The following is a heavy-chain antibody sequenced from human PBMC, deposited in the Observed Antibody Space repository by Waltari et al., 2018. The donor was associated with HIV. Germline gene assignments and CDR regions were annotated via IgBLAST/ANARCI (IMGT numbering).Heavy chain of an antibody. CDR2: SNSDGSST. D-gene: IGHD2-8*01. Sequence: EVQLVESGGGSVQPGGSLRLSCAASGFTVSSYWMFWVRQVPGKGLVWVSRSNSDGSSTTYADSVKGRFTISRDNAKNTLYLQMNSLGAEDTAMYYCTRGNGHAFDLWGQGTMVTVSS. J-gene: IGHJ3*01. V-gene: IGHV3-74*01. CDR1: GFTVSSYW. CDR3: TRGNGHAFDL.